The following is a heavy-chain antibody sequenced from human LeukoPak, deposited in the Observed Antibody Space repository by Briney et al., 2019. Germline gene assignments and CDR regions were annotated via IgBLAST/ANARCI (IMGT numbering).Heavy chain of an antibody. CDR2: IKQDGSKK. Sequence: GGSLRLSCAASGFTFSSYWMTWVRQAPGKGLEWVANIKQDGSKKYYVDSVKGRFTISRDNAKNSLYLQMNSLRAEDTAVYYCAREGVGATYNYYGMDVWGQGTTVTVSS. V-gene: IGHV3-7*01. J-gene: IGHJ6*02. D-gene: IGHD1-26*01. CDR1: GFTFSSYW. CDR3: AREGVGATYNYYGMDV.